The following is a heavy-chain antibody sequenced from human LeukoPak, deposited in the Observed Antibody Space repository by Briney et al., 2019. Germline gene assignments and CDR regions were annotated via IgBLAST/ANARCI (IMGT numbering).Heavy chain of an antibody. Sequence: SQALSLTCAISGDSVSSNSAAWNWIRQSPSRGLEWLGRTYYRSKWYNDYAVSVKSRITINPDTSKNQFSLQLNSVTPEDTAVYYCASWGPDYYDSSGLFDYWGQGTLVTVSS. J-gene: IGHJ4*02. CDR3: ASWGPDYYDSSGLFDY. CDR1: GDSVSSNSAA. V-gene: IGHV6-1*01. D-gene: IGHD3-22*01. CDR2: TYYRSKWYN.